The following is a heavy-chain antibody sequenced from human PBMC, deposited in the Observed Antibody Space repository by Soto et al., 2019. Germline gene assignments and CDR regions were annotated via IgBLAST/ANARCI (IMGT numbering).Heavy chain of an antibody. J-gene: IGHJ4*02. D-gene: IGHD3-10*01. CDR3: AFNSGSGSYYFDY. CDR2: ISGGGETT. CDR1: GFTFSSYA. V-gene: IGHV3-23*01. Sequence: EVQLLESGGGLVQPGGSLRLSCAASGFTFSSYAMWWVRQAPGKGLECVSAISGGGETTYYADSVKGRFTISRDNSKNTLCLQMNSLRAEDTGVYYCAFNSGSGSYYFDYWGQGTLVTVSS.